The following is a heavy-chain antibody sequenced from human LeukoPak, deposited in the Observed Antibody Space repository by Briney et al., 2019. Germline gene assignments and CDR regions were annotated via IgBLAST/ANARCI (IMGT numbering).Heavy chain of an antibody. V-gene: IGHV4-34*01. CDR2: INHSGST. CDR3: ATGRASGAYTHFDY. J-gene: IGHJ4*02. CDR1: GGSFSGHY. Sequence: SETLSVTCAVYGGSFSGHYWSWIRQPPGNGLEWIGEINHSGSTNYNPSLKSRVTISVDTSKNQFSLKLSSVTAADTAVYYCATGRASGAYTHFDYWGQGTLVTVSS. D-gene: IGHD3-16*01.